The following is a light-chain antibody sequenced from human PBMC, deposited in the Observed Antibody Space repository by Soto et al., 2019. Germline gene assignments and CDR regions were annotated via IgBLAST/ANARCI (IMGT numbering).Light chain of an antibody. V-gene: IGLV2-14*01. J-gene: IGLJ2*01. CDR1: SSDVGGYNH. CDR2: EVS. CDR3: SSYASSTTVL. Sequence: QSALTQPASGSGSPGQSITIACTGPSSDVGGYNHVSWYQQHPGKAPKLMIYEVSNRPSGVSNRFSGSKSGNAASLTISGLQSEDEADYYCSSYASSTTVLFGGGTKLTVL.